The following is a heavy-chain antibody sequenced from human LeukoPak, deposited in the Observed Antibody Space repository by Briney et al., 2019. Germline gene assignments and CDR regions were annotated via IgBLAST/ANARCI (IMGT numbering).Heavy chain of an antibody. Sequence: SETLSLTCTVSGGSISSYYWSWIRQPPGKGLEWIGYIYYSGSTNYNPSLKSRVTMSVDTSKNQFSLRLSSVTAADTAVYYCARGEYQLDYWGQGTLVTVSS. CDR2: IYYSGST. D-gene: IGHD2-2*01. CDR3: ARGEYQLDY. CDR1: GGSISSYY. J-gene: IGHJ4*02. V-gene: IGHV4-59*01.